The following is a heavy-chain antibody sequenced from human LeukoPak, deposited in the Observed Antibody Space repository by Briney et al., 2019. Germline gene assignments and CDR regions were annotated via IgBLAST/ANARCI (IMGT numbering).Heavy chain of an antibody. J-gene: IGHJ4*02. CDR3: AKDIRDPGVVVIGYFDY. CDR2: ISSDGSNK. Sequence: PGGSLRLSCAASGFTFSSYGMHWVRQAPGKGLEWVAVISSDGSNKYYADSVKGRFTISRDNSKNTLYLQMNSLRAEDTAVYYCAKDIRDPGVVVIGYFDYWGQGTLVTVSS. V-gene: IGHV3-30*18. CDR1: GFTFSSYG. D-gene: IGHD3-22*01.